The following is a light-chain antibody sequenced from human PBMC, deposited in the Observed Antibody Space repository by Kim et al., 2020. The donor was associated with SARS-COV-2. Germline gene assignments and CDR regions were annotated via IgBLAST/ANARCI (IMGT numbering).Light chain of an antibody. CDR2: LNTDGSH. CDR1: SGHSPYA. CDR3: QTWGTGILV. V-gene: IGLV4-69*01. Sequence: SVNLTCPLSSGHSPYAIAWHQQQPEKGPRYLMRLNTDGSHNKGDGIPDRFSVSSSGAERYLTISSLQSEDEADYYCQTWGTGILVFGGGTQLTVL. J-gene: IGLJ3*02.